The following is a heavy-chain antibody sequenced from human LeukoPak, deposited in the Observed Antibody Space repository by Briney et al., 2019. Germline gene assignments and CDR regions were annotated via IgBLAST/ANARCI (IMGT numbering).Heavy chain of an antibody. CDR3: ARIRPGIAAGFDY. D-gene: IGHD6-13*01. J-gene: IGHJ4*02. CDR2: ISSTGSYI. V-gene: IGHV3-21*01. CDR1: RFTFSSYS. Sequence: GGSLRLSCAASRFTFSSYSMNWVRQAPGKGLEWVSSISSTGSYIYYADSVKGRFTISRDNAKNSLYLQMNSLRAEDTALYYCARIRPGIAAGFDYWGQGTLVTVSS.